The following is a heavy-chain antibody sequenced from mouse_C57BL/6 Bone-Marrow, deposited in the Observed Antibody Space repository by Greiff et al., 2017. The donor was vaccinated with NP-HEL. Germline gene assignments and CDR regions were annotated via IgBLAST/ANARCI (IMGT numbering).Heavy chain of an antibody. Sequence: QVQLKQPGAELVKPGASVKMSCKASGYTFTSYWITWVKQRPGQGLEWIGDIYPGSGSTNYNEKFKSKATLTVDTSSSTAYMQLSSLTSEDSAVYYCARGNYGNYGSFDVWGTGTTVTVSS. CDR2: IYPGSGST. D-gene: IGHD2-1*01. CDR1: GYTFTSYW. V-gene: IGHV1-55*01. J-gene: IGHJ1*03. CDR3: ARGNYGNYGSFDV.